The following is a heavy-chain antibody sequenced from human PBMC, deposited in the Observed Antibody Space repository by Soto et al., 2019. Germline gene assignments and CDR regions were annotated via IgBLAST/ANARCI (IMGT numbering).Heavy chain of an antibody. D-gene: IGHD6-19*01. CDR1: GFTFSNYW. J-gene: IGHJ6*03. Sequence: GGSLGLSCAASGFTFSNYWMHWVRQTPGKGLVWVSRINSDGISTSYADSVKGRFTVSRDNAKNTLYLQMNSLRAEDTAVYYCARGQWYMDVWGKGTTVTVSS. CDR2: INSDGIST. CDR3: ARGQWYMDV. V-gene: IGHV3-74*01.